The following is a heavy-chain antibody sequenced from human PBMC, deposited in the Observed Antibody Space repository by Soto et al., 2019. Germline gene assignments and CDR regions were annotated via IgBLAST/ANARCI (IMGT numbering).Heavy chain of an antibody. Sequence: SDTLSLTCTVSGGSISIYYWSWIRQPPGKGLEWIGYIYYSGSTNYNPSLKSRVTISVDTSKNQFSLKLSSVTAADTAVYYCAGSAGGRDAFDIWGQGTMVTVS. CDR2: IYYSGST. CDR1: GGSISIYY. D-gene: IGHD3-10*01. CDR3: AGSAGGRDAFDI. V-gene: IGHV4-59*01. J-gene: IGHJ3*02.